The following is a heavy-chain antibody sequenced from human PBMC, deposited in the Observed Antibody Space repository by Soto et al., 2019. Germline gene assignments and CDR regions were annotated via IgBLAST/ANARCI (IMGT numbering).Heavy chain of an antibody. V-gene: IGHV4-39*01. CDR1: GDSISSSTYF. CDR3: ARHLGVGYFDY. J-gene: IGHJ4*02. CDR2: IYYSGSP. D-gene: IGHD1-26*01. Sequence: QLQLQESGPGLVKPSETLSLTCTVSGDSISSSTYFWGWVRQPPGKGLEWIGSIYYSGSPYYNPSFMVRVTVFVDTSKNHLSLMLRSVTAADTAVYYCARHLGVGYFDYWGQGALVTVSS.